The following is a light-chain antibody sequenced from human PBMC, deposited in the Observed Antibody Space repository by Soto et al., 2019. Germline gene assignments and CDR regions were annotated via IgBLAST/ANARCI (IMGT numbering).Light chain of an antibody. J-gene: IGKJ4*01. V-gene: IGKV3-15*01. Sequence: VVVPSAATLSLYPRECAALSFRASQGIGDTLAWYHHKPGQTPRLLIYDTSTRATGVPTRFSGSRSGAEFTLTINSLQSEDFAVYYCQPYNNWPLTFGGGTKVDI. CDR3: QPYNNWPLT. CDR2: DTS. CDR1: QGIGDT.